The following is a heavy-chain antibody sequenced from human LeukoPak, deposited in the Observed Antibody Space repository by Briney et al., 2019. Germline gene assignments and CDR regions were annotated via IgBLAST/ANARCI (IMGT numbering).Heavy chain of an antibody. CDR3: ARGYTTVSITIFGVVSDAFDI. Sequence: GASVKVPCKASGYTFTSYGISWVRQAPGQGLEWMGWISAYNGNTNYAQKLQGRVTMTTDTSTSTAYMELRSLRSDDTAVYYCARGYTTVSITIFGVVSDAFDIWGQGTMVTVSS. CDR1: GYTFTSYG. CDR2: ISAYNGNT. D-gene: IGHD3-3*01. V-gene: IGHV1-18*01. J-gene: IGHJ3*02.